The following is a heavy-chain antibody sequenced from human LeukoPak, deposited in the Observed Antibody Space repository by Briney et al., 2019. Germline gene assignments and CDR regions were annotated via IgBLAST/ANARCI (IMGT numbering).Heavy chain of an antibody. CDR3: VKVYITMIRSDAFDI. V-gene: IGHV3-23*01. CDR2: ISGSGGGT. Sequence: GGSLRLSCAPSGVTFSSDVMSWGRQAPGKRPEWVSGISGSGGGTYYADAVKGRFAISRDNSKNTLYLQMNSLRAEDTAVYYCVKVYITMIRSDAFDIWGQGTMVTVSS. CDR1: GVTFSSDV. D-gene: IGHD3-22*01. J-gene: IGHJ3*02.